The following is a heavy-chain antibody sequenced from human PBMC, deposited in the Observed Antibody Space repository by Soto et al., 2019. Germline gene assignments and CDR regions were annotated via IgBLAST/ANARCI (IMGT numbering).Heavy chain of an antibody. CDR3: ARDRGVDYYYYIDV. CDR2: IWYDASNK. D-gene: IGHD3-10*01. CDR1: GFIFSSFG. V-gene: IGHV3-33*01. Sequence: QVQLVESGGGVVQPGGSLRLSCEASGFIFSSFGMHWVRQAPGKGLDWVAFIWYDASNKYYADSVKGRFTISRDNSKNTLYLQMNSLRADDTAVYYCARDRGVDYYYYIDVWGRGTTVTVSS. J-gene: IGHJ6*03.